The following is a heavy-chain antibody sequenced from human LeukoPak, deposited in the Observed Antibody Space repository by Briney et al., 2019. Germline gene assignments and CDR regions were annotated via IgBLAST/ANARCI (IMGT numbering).Heavy chain of an antibody. Sequence: PSETLSLTCTVSGGSISYSYYWSWIRQPPGKGLEWIGEINHSGSTNYNPSLKSRVTISVDTSKNQFSLKLSSVTAADTAVYYCARGGNYGYADWGQGTLVTVSS. CDR1: GGSISYSYY. J-gene: IGHJ4*02. CDR3: ARGGNYGYAD. V-gene: IGHV4-34*01. CDR2: INHSGST. D-gene: IGHD5-18*01.